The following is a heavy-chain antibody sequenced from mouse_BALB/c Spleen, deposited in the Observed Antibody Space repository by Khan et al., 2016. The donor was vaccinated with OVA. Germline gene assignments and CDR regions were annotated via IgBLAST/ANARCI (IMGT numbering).Heavy chain of an antibody. D-gene: IGHD2-2*01. V-gene: IGHV1S132*01. CDR2: IFPGTGTT. CDR1: DYTFTSYW. CDR3: ARSYFVNDEFAY. J-gene: IGHJ3*01. Sequence: QVQLKESGAELVKPGASVKLSCKTSDYTFTSYWIQWVKQRPGQGLGWIGEIFPGTGTTYYNENFKGKATLTIDTSSSTAYMQLSSLTSEDSAVSFGARSYFVNDEFAYWGQGTLVTVSA.